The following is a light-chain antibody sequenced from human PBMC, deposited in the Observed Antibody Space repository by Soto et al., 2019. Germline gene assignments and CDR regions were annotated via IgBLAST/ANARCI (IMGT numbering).Light chain of an antibody. J-gene: IGKJ4*01. Sequence: AIRMTQSPSSFSASTGDRVTITCRASQGISSYLAWYQQKPGKAPKLLIYAASTLQSGVPSRFSGSGSGTDFTLTISCLQSEDFATYYCQQYYSHSLTFGGGTKVDIK. V-gene: IGKV1-8*01. CDR3: QQYYSHSLT. CDR1: QGISSY. CDR2: AAS.